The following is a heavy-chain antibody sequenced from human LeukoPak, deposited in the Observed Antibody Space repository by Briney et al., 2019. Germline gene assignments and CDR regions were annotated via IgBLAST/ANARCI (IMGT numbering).Heavy chain of an antibody. V-gene: IGHV3-7*04. CDR1: GFNFDNYY. J-gene: IGHJ4*02. Sequence: PGGSLRLSCVGSGFNFDNYYMSWVRQAPGKGLEWVADIRHDGSDVYNVDSVRGRFTISRGNAKNSVFLQMNSLKDEDTAVYYCVRDGSGSDFSLDYWGQGTLVTVSS. D-gene: IGHD3-10*01. CDR3: VRDGSGSDFSLDY. CDR2: IRHDGSDV.